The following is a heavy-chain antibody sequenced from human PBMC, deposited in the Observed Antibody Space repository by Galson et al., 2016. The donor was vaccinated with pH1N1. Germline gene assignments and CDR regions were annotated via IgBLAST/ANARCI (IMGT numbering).Heavy chain of an antibody. CDR3: ATIAY. V-gene: IGHV1-46*01. J-gene: IGHJ4*02. CDR2: ISPSGVDA. Sequence: SVKVSCKASGHTLSSLYIHWVRQAPGHGLEWMGAISPSGVDANYAQKFQGRVTMTRDTSTSTVYMELNSLRSDDTALYYCATIAYWGQGTLVTVSS. CDR1: GHTLSSLY.